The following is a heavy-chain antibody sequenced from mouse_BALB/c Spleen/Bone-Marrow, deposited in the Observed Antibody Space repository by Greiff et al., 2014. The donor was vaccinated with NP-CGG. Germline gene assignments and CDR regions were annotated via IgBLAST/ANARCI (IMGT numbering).Heavy chain of an antibody. J-gene: IGHJ2*01. CDR1: GYTFTSSW. CDR3: ANYYGSSSY. Sequence: VKLLQSGSVLVRPGASVKLSCKASGYTFTSSWMHWAKQRPGQGLEWIGEIHPNSGNTNYNEKFKGKATLTVDTSSSTAYVDLSSLTSEDSAFYYCANYYGSSSYWGQGTTLTVSS. CDR2: IHPNSGNT. V-gene: IGHV1S130*01. D-gene: IGHD1-1*01.